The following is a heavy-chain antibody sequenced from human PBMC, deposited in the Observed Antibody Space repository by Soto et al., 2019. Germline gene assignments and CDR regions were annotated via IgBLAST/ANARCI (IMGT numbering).Heavy chain of an antibody. Sequence: PGESLKISCRGSGYSFTSYWISWVRQMPGKGLEHIGRIDPSDSDSNYSPSIQGHVTISADKTITTAYLQWNSLKASDTAMYYCARSVGASDYFDAGGQGTLVTVSS. CDR3: ARSVGASDYFDA. CDR1: GYSFTSYW. D-gene: IGHD3-10*01. J-gene: IGHJ4*02. CDR2: IDPSDSDS. V-gene: IGHV5-10-1*01.